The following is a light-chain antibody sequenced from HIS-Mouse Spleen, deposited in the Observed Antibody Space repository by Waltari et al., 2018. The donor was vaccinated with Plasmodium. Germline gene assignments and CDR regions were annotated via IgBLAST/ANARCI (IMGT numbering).Light chain of an antibody. CDR2: GAS. V-gene: IGKV3-15*01. J-gene: IGKJ3*01. CDR3: QQYNNWSFT. CDR1: QSVSSN. Sequence: IVMTQPPATLSVSPGETATLSCRASQSVSSNLAWYQQKPGQAPRLLIYGASTMATGIPARFSGSGSGTEFTLTISSLQSEDFAVYYCQQYNNWSFTFGPGTKVDIK.